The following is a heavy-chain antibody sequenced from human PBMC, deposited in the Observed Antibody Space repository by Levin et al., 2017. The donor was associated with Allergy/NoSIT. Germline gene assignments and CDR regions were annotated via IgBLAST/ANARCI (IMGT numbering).Heavy chain of an antibody. D-gene: IGHD3-16*01. V-gene: IGHV3-9*01. CDR2: ISWNSGST. J-gene: IGHJ6*02. CDR1: GFTFDDYA. Sequence: SCVASGFTFDDYAMYWVRQAPGKGLEWVSGISWNSGSTGNADSVKGRFTISRDNAKNSLYLQMNSLRVEDTALYFCARGIRVGDYYHYGMDVWGQGTTVTVSS. CDR3: ARGIRVGDYYHYGMDV.